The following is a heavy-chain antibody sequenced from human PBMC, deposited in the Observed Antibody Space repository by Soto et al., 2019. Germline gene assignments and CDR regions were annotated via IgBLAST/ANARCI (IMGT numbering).Heavy chain of an antibody. CDR1: GFSFSSYA. D-gene: IGHD7-27*01. Sequence: EVQLLESGGGLEQPGGSLRLSCAASGFSFSSYAMSWVRQTPGKGLEWVSAISLSGAIRYYADSVKGRFTISRDNSKNTLFLQMNSLTAEDTALYYCAKLPGGLTETGRRHADFWGQGTLVTVSS. CDR3: AKLPGGLTETGRRHADF. V-gene: IGHV3-23*01. CDR2: ISLSGAIR. J-gene: IGHJ4*02.